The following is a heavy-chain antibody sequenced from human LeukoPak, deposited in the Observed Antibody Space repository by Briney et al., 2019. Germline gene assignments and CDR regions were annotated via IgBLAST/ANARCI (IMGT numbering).Heavy chain of an antibody. CDR2: IIPIFGTA. CDR1: GYTFTSYG. CDR3: ARDLYSSSSYYYYGMDV. J-gene: IGHJ6*02. D-gene: IGHD6-6*01. V-gene: IGHV1-69*13. Sequence: SVKVSCKASGYTFTSYGISWVRQAPGQGLEWMGGIIPIFGTANYAQKFQGRVTITADESTSTAYMELSSLRSEDTAVYYCARDLYSSSSYYYYGMDVWGQGTTVTVSS.